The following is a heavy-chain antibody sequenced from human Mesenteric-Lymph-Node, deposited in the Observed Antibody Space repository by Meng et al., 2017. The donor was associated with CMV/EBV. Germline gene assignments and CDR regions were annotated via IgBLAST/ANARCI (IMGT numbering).Heavy chain of an antibody. D-gene: IGHD6-25*01. CDR1: GGSISSTAYY. CDR3: VSLPIAAAVRGY. Sequence: SETLSLTCTVSGGSISSTAYYWGWIRQPPGKGLEWIGSIYYSGSTYYNPSLKSRVTMSVDTSKNQFSLRLTSVTAADTAVYYCVSLPIAAAVRGYWGQGTLVTVSS. CDR2: IYYSGST. J-gene: IGHJ4*02. V-gene: IGHV4-39*07.